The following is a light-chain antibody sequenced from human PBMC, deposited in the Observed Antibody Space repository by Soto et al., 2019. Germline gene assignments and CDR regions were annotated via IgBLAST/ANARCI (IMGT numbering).Light chain of an antibody. CDR2: DAF. Sequence: EIVMTQSPATLAVSPGERATLSCRASQSVNSNLAWYQQKPGQSPRLLIYDAFTRATGVPARFSGSASGTEFTLTISSLQSEDFAVYYCQQYGCSPFTFGPGTKVDIK. CDR1: QSVNSN. CDR3: QQYGCSPFT. J-gene: IGKJ3*01. V-gene: IGKV3-15*01.